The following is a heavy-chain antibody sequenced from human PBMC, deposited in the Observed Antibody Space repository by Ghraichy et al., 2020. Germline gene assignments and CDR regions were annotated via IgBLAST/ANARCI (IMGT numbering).Heavy chain of an antibody. CDR1: GGSISSSSYY. D-gene: IGHD6-19*01. CDR3: ARRVGIAVAGDGRYFDY. V-gene: IGHV4-39*01. J-gene: IGHJ4*02. Sequence: ETLSLTCTVSGGSISSSSYYWGWIRQPPGKGLEWIGSIYYSGSTYYNPSLKSRVTISVDTSKNQFSLKLSSVTAADTAVYYCARRVGIAVAGDGRYFDYWGQGTLVTVSS. CDR2: IYYSGST.